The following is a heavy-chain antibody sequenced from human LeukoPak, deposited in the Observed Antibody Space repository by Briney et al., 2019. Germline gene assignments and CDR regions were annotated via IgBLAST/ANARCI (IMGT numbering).Heavy chain of an antibody. Sequence: GGSLRLSCAASGFTFDSYGMTWVRQAPGKGLEWVSGLNWNGGSTGYADSLQGRFTISRDNAKNSLYLQMTSLSAEDTALYYCARTRSSGGYSGADYWGQGTLVTVSS. J-gene: IGHJ4*02. CDR1: GFTFDSYG. CDR3: ARTRSSGGYSGADY. V-gene: IGHV3-20*04. CDR2: LNWNGGST. D-gene: IGHD1-26*01.